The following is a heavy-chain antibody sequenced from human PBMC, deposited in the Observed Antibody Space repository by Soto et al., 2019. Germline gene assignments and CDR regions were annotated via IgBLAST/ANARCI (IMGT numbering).Heavy chain of an antibody. CDR1: GFTFSSYA. J-gene: IGHJ4*02. D-gene: IGHD2-21*02. CDR2: ISGSGGST. V-gene: IGHV3-23*01. Sequence: EVQLLESGGGLVQPGGSLRLSCAASGFTFSSYAMSWVRQAPGKGLEWVSAISGSGGSTYYADSVKGRFTISRDNSKNTXYLXXNSLRAEDTAVYYCAKYLGGNSRPAFDYWGQGTLVTVSS. CDR3: AKYLGGNSRPAFDY.